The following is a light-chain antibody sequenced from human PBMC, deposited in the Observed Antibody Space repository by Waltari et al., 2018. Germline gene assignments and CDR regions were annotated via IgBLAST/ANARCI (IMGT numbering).Light chain of an antibody. CDR1: ASNIGGNL. CDR3: ASWDDSMNGHWV. J-gene: IGLJ3*02. V-gene: IGLV1-44*01. CDR2: RSD. Sequence: QSVLTQPPSASGTPGQRVTIFCSGSASNIGGNLVNRYQQPPGKAPKLLIYRSDLRPSGVPDRFSGSKSGTSASLAISGLQSEDEADYFCASWDDSMNGHWVFGGGTKVTVL.